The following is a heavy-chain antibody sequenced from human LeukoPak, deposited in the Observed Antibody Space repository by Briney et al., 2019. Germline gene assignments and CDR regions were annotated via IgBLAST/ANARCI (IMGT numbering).Heavy chain of an antibody. CDR2: ISSSSSYI. Sequence: GGSLRLSCAASGFTFSSYSMNWVRQAPGKGLEWVSSISSSSSYIYYADSVKGRFTISRDNSKNTLYLQMNSLGAEDTAVYYCAKKRTYYFDYWGQGTLVTVSS. CDR1: GFTFSSYS. V-gene: IGHV3-21*04. CDR3: AKKRTYYFDY. J-gene: IGHJ4*02.